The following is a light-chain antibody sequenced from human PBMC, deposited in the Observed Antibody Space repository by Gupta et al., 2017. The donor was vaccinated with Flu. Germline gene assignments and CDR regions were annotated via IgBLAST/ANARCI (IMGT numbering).Light chain of an antibody. J-gene: IGKJ2*01. CDR3: QHRSGLPMYT. CDR2: DAS. Sequence: EIVLTQSPATLSLSPGDRATLSCRASQRVDIYLAWYQQKPGQPPRLLMFDASKRAAGIPDRFSGSGSGTDFTLTITTLEPEDFAVYYCQHRSGLPMYTFGQGTKLE. CDR1: QRVDIY. V-gene: IGKV3-11*01.